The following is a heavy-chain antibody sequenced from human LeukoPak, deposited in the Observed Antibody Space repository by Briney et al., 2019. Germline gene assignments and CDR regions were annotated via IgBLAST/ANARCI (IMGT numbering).Heavy chain of an antibody. V-gene: IGHV1-2*02. CDR2: INPDSGGT. Sequence: GASVKVSCKASGYTFTGYYIHWVRQAPGQGLEWMGWINPDSGGTNYAQKFQGRVTMTRDTSISTAYMELSRLRSDDTAVYYCARATLRGYSGYDFILDYWGQGTLVTVSS. D-gene: IGHD5-12*01. CDR3: ARATLRGYSGYDFILDY. CDR1: GYTFTGYY. J-gene: IGHJ4*02.